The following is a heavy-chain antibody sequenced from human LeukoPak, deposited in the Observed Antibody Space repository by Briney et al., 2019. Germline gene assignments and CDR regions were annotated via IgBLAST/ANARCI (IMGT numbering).Heavy chain of an antibody. D-gene: IGHD6-13*01. CDR1: GYTLTELS. V-gene: IGHV1-24*01. CDR3: ATDRYSSSWYYFDY. J-gene: IGHJ4*02. Sequence: GASVKVSCKVSGYTLTELSMHWVRQAPGKGLEWMGGFDPEDGETIYAQKFQGRVTMTEDTSTDTAYMELSSLRSEDTVVYYCATDRYSSSWYYFDYWGQGTLVTVSS. CDR2: FDPEDGET.